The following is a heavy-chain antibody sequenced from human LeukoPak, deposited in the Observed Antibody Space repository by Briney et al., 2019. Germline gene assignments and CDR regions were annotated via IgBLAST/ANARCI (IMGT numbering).Heavy chain of an antibody. V-gene: IGHV3-30*14. J-gene: IGHJ4*02. CDR2: ISYPRSYQ. D-gene: IGHD3-22*01. CDR1: GFTFSGSA. CDR3: AREYSDNSGYYYGLDT. Sequence: PGGSLRLSCAASGFTFSGSAMHWVRQAPGKGLEWVALISYPRSYQYYIDSVKGRFTSSRDDSKNTFYLQLNSLRAEDTALYYCAREYSDNSGYYYGLDTWGPGTLVTVAS.